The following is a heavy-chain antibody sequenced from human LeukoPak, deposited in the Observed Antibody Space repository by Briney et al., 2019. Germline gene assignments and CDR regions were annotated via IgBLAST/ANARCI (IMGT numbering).Heavy chain of an antibody. CDR2: INPNSGGT. V-gene: IGHV1-2*02. CDR3: ARAMGPHYGMDV. Sequence: ASVKVSCKASGYTFTGYYMHWVRQAPGQGLEWMGWINPNSGGTNYAQKFQGRVTMTRDTSISTAYMELSRLRSDDTAVYYCARAMGPHYGMDVWGQGTTVTVSS. J-gene: IGHJ6*02. D-gene: IGHD3-16*01. CDR1: GYTFTGYY.